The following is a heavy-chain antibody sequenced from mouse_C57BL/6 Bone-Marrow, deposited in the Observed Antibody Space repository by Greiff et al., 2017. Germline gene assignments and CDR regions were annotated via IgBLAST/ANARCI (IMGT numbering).Heavy chain of an antibody. J-gene: IGHJ1*03. CDR3: AREGGTTVVEDSRYIDV. D-gene: IGHD1-1*01. CDR2: IYPGGGCT. Sequence: QVQLQQSGAELVRPGTSVKMSCKASGYTFTNYWIGWAKQRPGHGLEWIGDIYPGGGCTNYNEKFKGKATLTAAKSSSTAYMQFSSLTSEDSAIDYCAREGGTTVVEDSRYIDVWGTGTSVTVSS. CDR1: GYTFTNYW. V-gene: IGHV1-63*01.